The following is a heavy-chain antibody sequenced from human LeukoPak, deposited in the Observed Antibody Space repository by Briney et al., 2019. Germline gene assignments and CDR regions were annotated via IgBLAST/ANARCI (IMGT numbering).Heavy chain of an antibody. CDR2: ISGSGGST. V-gene: IGHV3-23*01. CDR1: GFTFSSYS. CDR3: AKAVKHYYDSSGYYFFDY. D-gene: IGHD3-22*01. Sequence: GGSLRLSCAASGFTFSSYSMSWVRQAPGKGLEWVSAISGSGGSTYYADSVKGRFTISRDNSKNTLYLQMNSLRAEDTAVYYCAKAVKHYYDSSGYYFFDYWGQGTLVTVSS. J-gene: IGHJ4*02.